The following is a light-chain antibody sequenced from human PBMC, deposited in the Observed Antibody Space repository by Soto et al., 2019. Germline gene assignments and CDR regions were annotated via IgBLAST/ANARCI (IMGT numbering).Light chain of an antibody. V-gene: IGKV1-9*01. Sequence: DIQLTQSPSLLSASVGDRVTITCRASQGISSLLAWYQQQSGKAPKLLISAASTLQSGVPSRFSDSGSGTEFPLTISSMQTEDFATYYCQQFNSYPRTFGQGTTVEIK. CDR2: AAS. CDR1: QGISSL. J-gene: IGKJ1*01. CDR3: QQFNSYPRT.